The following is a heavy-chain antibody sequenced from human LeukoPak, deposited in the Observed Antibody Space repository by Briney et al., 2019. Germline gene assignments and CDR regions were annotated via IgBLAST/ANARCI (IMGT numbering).Heavy chain of an antibody. CDR2: ISGSGGST. V-gene: IGHV3-23*01. J-gene: IGHJ5*02. Sequence: PGGSLRHSCAASGFSSGNNWMSWVRQAPGKGLEWVSAISGSGGSTYYADSVKGRFTISRDNSKNTLYLQMNSLRAEDTAAYYCAKDGYSSSWYQLDPWGQGTLVTVSS. CDR3: AKDGYSSSWYQLDP. CDR1: GFSSGNNW. D-gene: IGHD6-13*01.